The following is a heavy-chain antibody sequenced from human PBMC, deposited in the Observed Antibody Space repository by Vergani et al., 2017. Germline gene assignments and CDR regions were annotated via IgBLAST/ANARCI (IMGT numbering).Heavy chain of an antibody. CDR1: GFSLNTRGVS. Sequence: QITLKESGPTLVKPTQTLTLTCTFSGFSLNTRGVSVAWIRQPPGKALDWLALMYWNDDQHYSPSLNNRVTITKDTSKNQVVLTMTNMDYVDTGTYYCVYRKTECLTTGCFYPFYYYYYIDVWGKGTPVTVSS. CDR3: VYRKTECLTTGCFYPFYYYYYIDV. D-gene: IGHD4/OR15-4a*01. CDR2: MYWNDDQ. V-gene: IGHV2-5*04. J-gene: IGHJ6*03.